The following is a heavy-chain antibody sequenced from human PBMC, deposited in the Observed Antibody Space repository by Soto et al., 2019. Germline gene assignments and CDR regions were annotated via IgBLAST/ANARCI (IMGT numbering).Heavy chain of an antibody. Sequence: PSETLSLTCTVSGGSISSGDYYWTWIRQPPGKGLEWIAYIHNTGSPHYNLSLKSRLTISLDTSKDQFSLGLSSVTAADTAAYYCARSRHSGSYFFDYWGQGILVTVSS. CDR3: ARSRHSGSYFFDY. D-gene: IGHD1-26*01. V-gene: IGHV4-30-4*01. CDR2: IHNTGSP. J-gene: IGHJ4*02. CDR1: GGSISSGDYY.